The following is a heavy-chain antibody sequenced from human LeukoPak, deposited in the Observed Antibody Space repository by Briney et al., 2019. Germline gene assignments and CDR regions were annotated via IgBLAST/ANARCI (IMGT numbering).Heavy chain of an antibody. CDR3: ARRGALRYSFYYMDV. J-gene: IGHJ6*03. V-gene: IGHV3-21*01. CDR1: GFTFSSYS. D-gene: IGHD3-9*01. CDR2: ISSSSSYM. Sequence: GGSLRLSCAASGFTFSSYSMNWVRQAPGKGLEWVSSISSSSSYMYYADSVKGRFTISRDNAKNSLYLQMNSLRAEDTAVYYCARRGALRYSFYYMDVWGKGTTVTVSS.